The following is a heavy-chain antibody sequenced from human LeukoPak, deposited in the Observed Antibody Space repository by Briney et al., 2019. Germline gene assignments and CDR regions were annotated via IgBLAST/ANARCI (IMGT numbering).Heavy chain of an antibody. Sequence: PGRSRRLSCAASGFTFSSNGMHWVRQAPGEGLEWVAVISYDGSNKYYADSVKGRFTISRDNSKNTLYLQMNSLRVEDTAVYYCARESGLPFDYWGQGTLVAVSS. J-gene: IGHJ4*02. V-gene: IGHV3-30*19. D-gene: IGHD3-22*01. CDR2: ISYDGSNK. CDR1: GFTFSSNG. CDR3: ARESGLPFDY.